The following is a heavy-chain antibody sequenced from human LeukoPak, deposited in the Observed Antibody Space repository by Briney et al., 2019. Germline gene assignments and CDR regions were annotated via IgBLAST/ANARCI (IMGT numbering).Heavy chain of an antibody. Sequence: GGSLRLSCAPSGFTFSSYAMSWVRQAPGKGLEWVSAISGVGDGTSYAASVRGRFTISRDNSKNTLFLQMNSLRTDDTAVYYCAKEGQLRYFDWFNYWGQGTLVTVSS. CDR1: GFTFSSYA. D-gene: IGHD3-9*01. CDR2: ISGVGDGT. V-gene: IGHV3-23*01. CDR3: AKEGQLRYFDWFNY. J-gene: IGHJ5*01.